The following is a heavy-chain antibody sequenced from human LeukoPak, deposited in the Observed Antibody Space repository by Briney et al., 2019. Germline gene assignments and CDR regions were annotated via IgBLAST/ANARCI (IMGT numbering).Heavy chain of an antibody. CDR3: AKDFYYYDSSGHAFDI. CDR2: IKSKTDGGTT. Sequence: GPLRLSCAASGFTFSNAWMNWVRQAPGKGLEWVGRIKSKTDGGTTDYAAPVKGRFTISRDDSKNTLYLQMNSLRAEDTAVYYCAKDFYYYDSSGHAFDIWGQGTMVTVSS. D-gene: IGHD3-22*01. V-gene: IGHV3-15*01. J-gene: IGHJ3*02. CDR1: GFTFSNAW.